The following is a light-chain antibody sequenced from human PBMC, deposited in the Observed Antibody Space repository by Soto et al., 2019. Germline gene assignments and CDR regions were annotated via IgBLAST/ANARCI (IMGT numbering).Light chain of an antibody. Sequence: DLQMTQSPSSVSASVGDRVTITCRASQGISSLLAWYQQKPGKAPNLLIHTASSLQSGVPSRFSGSGSGTDFTLTISSLQLEDFATYYCQQANSFPLTFGGGTKVEIK. V-gene: IGKV1-12*01. J-gene: IGKJ4*01. CDR1: QGISSL. CDR3: QQANSFPLT. CDR2: TAS.